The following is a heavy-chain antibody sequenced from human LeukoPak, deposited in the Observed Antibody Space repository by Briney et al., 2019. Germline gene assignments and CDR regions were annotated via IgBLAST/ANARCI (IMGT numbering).Heavy chain of an antibody. CDR2: INPNSGGT. CDR1: GYTFTVYY. J-gene: IGHJ3*02. V-gene: IGHV1-2*02. Sequence: ASVKVSCKASGYTFTVYYMHWVRQAPGQGLGWMGWINPNSGGTNYAQKFQGRVTMTRDTSISTAYMELSRLRSDDTAVYYCARVSVPAAKWDAFDIWGQGTMVTVSS. CDR3: ARVSVPAAKWDAFDI. D-gene: IGHD2-2*01.